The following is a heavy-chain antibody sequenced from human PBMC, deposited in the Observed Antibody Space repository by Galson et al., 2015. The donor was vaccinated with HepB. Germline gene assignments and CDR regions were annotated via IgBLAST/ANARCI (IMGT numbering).Heavy chain of an antibody. D-gene: IGHD5-24*01. V-gene: IGHV4-59*02. CDR3: ARRPYRRDGYSPFDH. J-gene: IGHJ4*02. CDR1: GGSVSGYY. Sequence: SETLSLTCTVSGGSVSGYYWSWIRQPPGKGLEWVGYIYYRGSTNYNPSLKSRVTISIDTSKNQFSLMLSSVTAADTAVYFCARRPYRRDGYSPFDHWGQGILVTVSS. CDR2: IYYRGST.